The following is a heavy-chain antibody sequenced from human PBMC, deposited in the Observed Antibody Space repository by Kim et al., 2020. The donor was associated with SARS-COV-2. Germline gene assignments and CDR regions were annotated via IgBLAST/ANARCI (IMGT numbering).Heavy chain of an antibody. V-gene: IGHV4-34*01. J-gene: IGHJ6*02. Sequence: SETLSLTCAVYGGSFSGYYWSWIRQPPGKGLEWIGEINHSGSTNYNPSLKSRVTISVDTSKNQFSLKLSSVTAADTAVYYCARVRAYCSSTSCYPLYYYYYGMDVWGQGTTVTVSS. CDR2: INHSGST. CDR1: GGSFSGYY. CDR3: ARVRAYCSSTSCYPLYYYYYGMDV. D-gene: IGHD2-2*01.